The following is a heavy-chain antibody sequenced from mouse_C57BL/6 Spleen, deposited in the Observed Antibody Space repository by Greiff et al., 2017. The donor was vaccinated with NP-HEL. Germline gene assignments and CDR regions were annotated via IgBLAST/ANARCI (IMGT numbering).Heavy chain of an antibody. Sequence: QVHVKQPGAELVRPGSSVKLSCKASGYTFTSYWMHWVKQRPIQGLEWIGNIDPSDSETHSNQKFKDKATLTVDKSSSTAYMQLSSLTSEDSAVYYCARGGGDPYYFDYWGQGTTLTVSS. D-gene: IGHD2-13*01. J-gene: IGHJ2*01. CDR1: GYTFTSYW. V-gene: IGHV1-52*01. CDR2: IDPSDSET. CDR3: ARGGGDPYYFDY.